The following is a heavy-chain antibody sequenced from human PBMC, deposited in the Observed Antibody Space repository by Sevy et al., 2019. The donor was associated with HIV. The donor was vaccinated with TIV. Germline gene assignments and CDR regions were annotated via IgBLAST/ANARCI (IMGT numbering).Heavy chain of an antibody. CDR3: ARELTGWDLHLAY. CDR2: ISYDGTNK. Sequence: GGSLRLSCVASGFAFSTHAMHWVRQAPDKGLEWVAVISYDGTNKKYADSVKDRFTISRDNSKNTLYLQMNSLRADDTAVYYCARELTGWDLHLAYWGQGTLVSASS. CDR1: GFAFSTHA. D-gene: IGHD1-26*01. V-gene: IGHV3-30-3*01. J-gene: IGHJ4*02.